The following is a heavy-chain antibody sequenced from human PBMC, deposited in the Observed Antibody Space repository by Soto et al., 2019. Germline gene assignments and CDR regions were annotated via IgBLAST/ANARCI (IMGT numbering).Heavy chain of an antibody. D-gene: IGHD4-17*01. Sequence: QITLKESGPSPVKPTQTLTVTCTCSGFSLSNSGVGVAWIRQPPGKALEWLALIYGDNDKRYSPSLKTRLTITKDTSKFQVVFTMPNMDPVDTATYYCAHCTLHDYGNYDPGTSHVFDSWGQGTLVTVSS. CDR3: AHCTLHDYGNYDPGTSHVFDS. CDR1: GFSLSNSGVG. J-gene: IGHJ4*02. CDR2: IYGDNDK. V-gene: IGHV2-5*02.